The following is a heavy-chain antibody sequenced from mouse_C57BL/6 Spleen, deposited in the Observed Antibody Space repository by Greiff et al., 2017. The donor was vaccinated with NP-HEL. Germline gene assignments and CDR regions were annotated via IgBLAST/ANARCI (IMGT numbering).Heavy chain of an antibody. CDR2: IRNKANNHAT. V-gene: IGHV6-6*01. J-gene: IGHJ2*01. D-gene: IGHD2-5*01. CDR3: TRRAYYSNYVFDY. CDR1: GFTFSDAW. Sequence: EVQRVESGGGLVQPGGSMKLSCAASGFTFSDAWMDWVRQSPEKGLEWVAEIRNKANNHATYYAETVKGRFTISRDDSKSSVYLQMNSLRAEDTGIYYCTRRAYYSNYVFDYWGQGTTLTVSS.